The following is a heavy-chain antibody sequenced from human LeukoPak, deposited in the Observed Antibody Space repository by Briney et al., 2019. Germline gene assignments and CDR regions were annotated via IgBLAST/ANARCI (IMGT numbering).Heavy chain of an antibody. CDR1: GGSISSGDYY. CDR3: ARDSAGKAYYYYYGMDV. V-gene: IGHV4-30-4*01. D-gene: IGHD6-13*01. CDR2: IYYSGST. J-gene: IGHJ6*02. Sequence: SETLSLTCTVSGGSISSGDYYWSWIRQPPGKGLEWIGYIYYSGSTYYNPSLKSRVTISVDTSKNQFSLKLSSVTAADTAVYYCARDSAGKAYYYYYGMDVWGQGTTVTVSS.